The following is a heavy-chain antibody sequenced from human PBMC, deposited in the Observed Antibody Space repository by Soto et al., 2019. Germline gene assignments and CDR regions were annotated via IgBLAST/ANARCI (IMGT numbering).Heavy chain of an antibody. V-gene: IGHV4-31*03. J-gene: IGHJ6*02. CDR3: ARGSSIAGLYYGMDV. CDR2: NYYSGIT. CDR1: GGSISSGGYY. Sequence: PSETLSLTCTVSGGSISSGGYYWTWIRQHPGKGLEWIGYNYYSGITYYNPSLKSRVTISLDTSKNQFSLKLGSVTAADTAVYYCARGSSIAGLYYGMDVWGQGTTVT. D-gene: IGHD6-6*01.